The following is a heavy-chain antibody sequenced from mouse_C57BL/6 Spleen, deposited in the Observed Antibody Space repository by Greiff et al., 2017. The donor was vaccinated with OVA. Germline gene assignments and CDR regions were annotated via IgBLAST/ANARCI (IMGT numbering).Heavy chain of an antibody. CDR2: ISSGSSTI. J-gene: IGHJ4*01. V-gene: IGHV5-17*01. Sequence: EVQVVESGGGLVKPGGSLKLSCAASGFTFSDYGMHWVRQAPEKGLEWVAYISSGSSTIYYADTVKGRFTLSRDNAKNTLSLQMTSLRSEDTAMYYCARIYYGNNAMDYWGQGTSLTVSS. D-gene: IGHD2-1*01. CDR3: ARIYYGNNAMDY. CDR1: GFTFSDYG.